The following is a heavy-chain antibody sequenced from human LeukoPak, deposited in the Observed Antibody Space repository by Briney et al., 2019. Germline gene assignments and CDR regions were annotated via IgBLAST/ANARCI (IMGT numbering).Heavy chain of an antibody. D-gene: IGHD2-15*01. CDR1: GGSISSSSYY. Sequence: SETLSLTCTVSGGSISSSSYYWGWIRQPPGKGLEWIGSIHYSGSTIYSPSLKSRVTISVDTSKNQFSLKLSSVTAADTAMYYCARGYCSGGSCYDAFDIWGQGTMVTVSS. CDR2: IHYSGST. V-gene: IGHV4-39*07. CDR3: ARGYCSGGSCYDAFDI. J-gene: IGHJ3*02.